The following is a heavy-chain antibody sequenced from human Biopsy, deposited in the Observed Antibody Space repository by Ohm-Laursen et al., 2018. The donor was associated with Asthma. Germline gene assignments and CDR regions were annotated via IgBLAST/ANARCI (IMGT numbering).Heavy chain of an antibody. CDR1: GFTFSRYD. J-gene: IGHJ4*02. CDR3: ARGDSSDWSHYYFDY. D-gene: IGHD3-22*01. Sequence: SLRLSCTASGFTFSRYDTFWVRQAPGKGLEWVAVIYSGGTSHTSDSVRGRFTISRDYSKNTLYLQMHSLIAEDTAVYYCARGDSSDWSHYYFDYWGQGTLVTVSS. V-gene: IGHV3-53*01. CDR2: IYSGGTS.